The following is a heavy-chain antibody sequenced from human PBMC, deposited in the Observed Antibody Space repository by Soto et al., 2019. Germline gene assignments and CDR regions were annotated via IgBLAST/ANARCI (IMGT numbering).Heavy chain of an antibody. CDR2: IIPIFGTA. CDR3: ARVGGYIFGRQAEWRRYYYGMDV. V-gene: IGHV1-69*12. J-gene: IGHJ6*02. Sequence: QVQLVQSGAEVKKPGSSVKVSCKASGGTFSSYAISWVRQAPGQGLEWMGGIIPIFGTANYAQKFQGRVTITADESTSTAYMELSSLRSEDTAVYYCARVGGYIFGRQAEWRRYYYGMDVWGQGTTVTVSS. CDR1: GGTFSSYA. D-gene: IGHD2-2*02.